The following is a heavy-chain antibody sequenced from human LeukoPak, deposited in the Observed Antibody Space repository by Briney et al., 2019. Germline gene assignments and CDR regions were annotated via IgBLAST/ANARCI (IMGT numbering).Heavy chain of an antibody. Sequence: GGSLRLSCAASGFTFSTYAMTWVRQAPGKGLEWVSAISGRDGRTYYADSVKGRFTISRDNSKNTLYLKMNSLRAEDTAVYYCSKDQYSGYDYGAFDIWGQGTMVTV. J-gene: IGHJ3*02. D-gene: IGHD5-12*01. CDR1: GFTFSTYA. CDR3: SKDQYSGYDYGAFDI. V-gene: IGHV3-23*01. CDR2: ISGRDGRT.